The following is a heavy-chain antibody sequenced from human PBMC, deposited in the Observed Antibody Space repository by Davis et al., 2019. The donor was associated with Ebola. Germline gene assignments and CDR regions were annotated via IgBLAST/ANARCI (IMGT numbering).Heavy chain of an antibody. V-gene: IGHV4-31*03. CDR1: GGSISSGGYY. D-gene: IGHD3-10*01. CDR2: IYYSGST. J-gene: IGHJ6*03. CDR3: ARVGSYGSGAAYTDV. Sequence: SETLSLTCTVSGGSISSGGYYWSWIRQHTGKGLEWIGYIYYSGSTYYNPSLKSRVTISVDTSKNQFSLKLSSVTAADTAVYYCARVGSYGSGAAYTDVWGKGTTVTVSS.